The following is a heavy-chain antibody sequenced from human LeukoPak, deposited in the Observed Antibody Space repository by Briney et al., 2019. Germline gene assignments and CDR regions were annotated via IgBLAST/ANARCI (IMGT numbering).Heavy chain of an antibody. V-gene: IGHV3-48*01. J-gene: IGHJ6*03. CDR1: GFTFSDYY. CDR3: ARYVGGSYPYYYYYMGV. D-gene: IGHD1-26*01. Sequence: PGGSLRLSCAASGFTFSDYYMNWVRQAPGKGLEWVSYISSSSSTIYYADSVKGRFTISRGNAKNSLYLQMNSLRAEDTAVYYCARYVGGSYPYYYYYMGVWGKGTTVTVSS. CDR2: ISSSSSTI.